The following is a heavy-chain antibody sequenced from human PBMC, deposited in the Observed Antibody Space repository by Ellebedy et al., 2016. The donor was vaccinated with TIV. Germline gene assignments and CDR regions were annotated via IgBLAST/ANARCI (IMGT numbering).Heavy chain of an antibody. CDR1: GFTFSTYW. CDR2: IKSDGSTT. J-gene: IGHJ5*02. D-gene: IGHD1-20*01. Sequence: GGSLRLSCAASGFTFSTYWMHWVRQVPGKGLVWVSRIKSDGSTTNYADSVKGRFTISRDNARNTLYLQINSLTAEDTAVYYCARGGSISGTHNWFDPWGQGTLVTVSS. V-gene: IGHV3-74*01. CDR3: ARGGSISGTHNWFDP.